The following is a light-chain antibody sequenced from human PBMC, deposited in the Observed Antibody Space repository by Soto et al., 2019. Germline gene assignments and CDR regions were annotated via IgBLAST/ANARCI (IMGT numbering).Light chain of an antibody. CDR1: QSVSTN. CDR3: QQFYTWPQT. Sequence: EIVMTQSPDTLSVSPGERATLSCRASQSVSTNLAWYQQKPGQAPRLLIYGASTRATGIPARFSGSGSGTDFTLTISSLQSEDFAVYFCQQFYTWPQTFGHGTKVDIK. V-gene: IGKV3-15*01. CDR2: GAS. J-gene: IGKJ1*01.